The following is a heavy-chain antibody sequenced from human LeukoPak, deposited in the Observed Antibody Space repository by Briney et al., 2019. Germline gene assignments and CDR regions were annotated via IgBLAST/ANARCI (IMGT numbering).Heavy chain of an antibody. CDR1: GFTFSDYY. Sequence: GSLRLSCAASGFTFSDYYMSWIRPAPGKGLEWVSYISSSGSTIYYADSVKGRFTISRDNAKNSQYLQMDSLRAEDTAVYYCARYYYDFWSGYYQFDYWGQGTLVTVSS. J-gene: IGHJ4*02. CDR2: ISSSGSTI. V-gene: IGHV3-11*01. D-gene: IGHD3-3*01. CDR3: ARYYYDFWSGYYQFDY.